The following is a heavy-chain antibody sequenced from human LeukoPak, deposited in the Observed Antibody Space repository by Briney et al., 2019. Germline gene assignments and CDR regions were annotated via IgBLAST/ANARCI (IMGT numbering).Heavy chain of an antibody. CDR2: INPNSGGT. CDR3: ARDLDGSGSYIGY. V-gene: IGHV1-2*04. D-gene: IGHD3-10*01. J-gene: IGHJ4*02. CDR1: GYTFTGYY. Sequence: GASVKFSCKASGYTFTGYYMHWVRQAPGQGLEWMGWINPNSGGTNYAQKFQGWVTMTRDTSISTAYMELSRLRSDDTAVYYCARDLDGSGSYIGYWGQGTLVTVSS.